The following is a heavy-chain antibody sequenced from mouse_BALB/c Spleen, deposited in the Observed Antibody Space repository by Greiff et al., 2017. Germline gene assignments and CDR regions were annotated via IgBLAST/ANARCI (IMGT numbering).Heavy chain of an antibody. CDR3: ARTGTSAMDY. D-gene: IGHD4-1*01. CDR1: GFTFSSYA. Sequence: EVKLVESGGGLVKPGGSLKLSCAASGFTFSSYAMSWVRQSPEKRLEWVAEISSGGSYTYYPDTVTGRFTISRDNAKNTLYLEMSSLRSEDTAMYYCARTGTSAMDYWGQGTSVTVSS. J-gene: IGHJ4*01. CDR2: ISSGGSYT. V-gene: IGHV5-9-4*01.